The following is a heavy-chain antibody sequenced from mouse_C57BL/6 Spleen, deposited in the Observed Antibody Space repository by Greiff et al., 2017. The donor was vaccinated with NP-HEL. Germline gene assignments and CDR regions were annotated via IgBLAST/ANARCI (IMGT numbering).Heavy chain of an antibody. J-gene: IGHJ2*01. CDR2: IYPRSGNT. Sequence: VKLMESGAELARPGASVKLSCKASGYTFTSYGISWVKQRTGQGLEWIGEIYPRSGNTYYNEKFKGKATLTADKSSSTAYMELRSLTSEDSAVYFCARGITTVVAQDYWGQGTTLTVSS. D-gene: IGHD1-1*01. V-gene: IGHV1-81*01. CDR1: GYTFTSYG. CDR3: ARGITTVVAQDY.